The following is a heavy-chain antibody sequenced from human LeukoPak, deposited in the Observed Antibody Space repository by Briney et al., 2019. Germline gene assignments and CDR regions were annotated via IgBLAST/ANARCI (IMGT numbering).Heavy chain of an antibody. J-gene: IGHJ4*02. CDR3: ARDDPRVGATETD. V-gene: IGHV3-7*01. CDR1: GFTFSSYW. CDR2: IKEDGSEK. D-gene: IGHD1-26*01. Sequence: GGSLRLSCAASGFTFSSYWMSWVRQAPGKGLEWVANIKEDGSEKFYAHSVKGRFTISRDNANNSLYLQMNGPRADDTAIYYCARDDPRVGATETDWGQGTLVTVSS.